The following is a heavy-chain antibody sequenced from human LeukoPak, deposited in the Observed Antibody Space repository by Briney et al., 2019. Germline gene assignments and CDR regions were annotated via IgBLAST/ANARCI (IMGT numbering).Heavy chain of an antibody. CDR2: IYPGDSDT. D-gene: IGHD3-10*01. J-gene: IGHJ4*02. CDR1: GYSFTSYW. CDR3: ARRPATYGSGSYYGDY. Sequence: GESLKISCQGSGYSFTSYWIGWVRQMPGKGLEWMGIIYPGDSDTRYSPSFQGQVTISADKSISTAYLQWSSLKASDTAMYYCARRPATYGSGSYYGDYWGQGTLVTVSS. V-gene: IGHV5-51*01.